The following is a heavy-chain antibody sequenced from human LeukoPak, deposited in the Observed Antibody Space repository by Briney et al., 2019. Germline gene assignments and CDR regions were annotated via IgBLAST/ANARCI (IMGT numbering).Heavy chain of an antibody. CDR2: INHSGST. CDR3: ARGLYYDFWSGYFYFDY. CDR1: GGSFSGYY. J-gene: IGHJ4*02. Sequence: PSETLSLTCAVYGGSFSGYYWSWLRQPPGKGLEWIGEINHSGSTNYNPSLKSRVTISVDTSKNQFSLKLSSVTAADTAVYYCARGLYYDFWSGYFYFDYWGQGTLVTVSS. D-gene: IGHD3-3*01. V-gene: IGHV4-34*01.